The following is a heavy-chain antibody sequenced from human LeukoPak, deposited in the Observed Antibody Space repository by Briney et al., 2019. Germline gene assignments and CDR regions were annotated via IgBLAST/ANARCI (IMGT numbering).Heavy chain of an antibody. D-gene: IGHD2-2*02. V-gene: IGHV4-31*03. CDR1: GGSISSGGYY. CDR2: IYYSGST. CDR3: AREVLVVPAAIQD. Sequence: SQTLSLTCTVSGGSISSGGYYWSWIRQHPGKGLEWIGYIYYSGSTYYNPSLKSRVTISVDTSKNQFSLKLSSVTAADTAVYYCAREVLVVPAAIQDWGQGTLVTVSP. J-gene: IGHJ4*02.